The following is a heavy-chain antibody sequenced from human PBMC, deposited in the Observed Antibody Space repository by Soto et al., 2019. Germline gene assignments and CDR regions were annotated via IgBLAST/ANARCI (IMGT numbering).Heavy chain of an antibody. J-gene: IGHJ4*02. D-gene: IGHD3-10*01. Sequence: PSETLSLTCTVSGASISGEDYYWTWIRQHPGEGLEWIGYISYSGTTYYNQSLESRVTISLDTSKNQFSLKVNSVTAADTSVYFFASSPVTTVRGVKNYFDYWGQGILVTISS. V-gene: IGHV4-31*03. CDR3: ASSPVTTVRGVKNYFDY. CDR2: ISYSGTT. CDR1: GASISGEDYY.